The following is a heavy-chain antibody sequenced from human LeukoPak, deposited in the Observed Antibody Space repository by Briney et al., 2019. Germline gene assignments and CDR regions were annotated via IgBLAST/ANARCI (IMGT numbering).Heavy chain of an antibody. J-gene: IGHJ3*02. CDR1: GYTFSSYE. CDR2: ISRGGSTV. V-gene: IGHV3-48*03. Sequence: GGSLRLSCAASGYTFSSYEMNWVRQAPRKGLEWVSYISRGGSTVYYADSVKGRFTISRDNAKNSLYLQMNSLRAEDTAVYYCARVSVSMVYAFDIWGQGTMVTVSS. D-gene: IGHD3-10*01. CDR3: ARVSVSMVYAFDI.